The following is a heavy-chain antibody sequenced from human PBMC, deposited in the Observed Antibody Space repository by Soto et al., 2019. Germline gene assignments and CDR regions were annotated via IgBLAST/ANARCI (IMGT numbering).Heavy chain of an antibody. J-gene: IGHJ4*02. D-gene: IGHD2-15*01. CDR3: AKDQGRSNCSGGSDSSSVEIGALS. CDR1: GFTFSSYA. CDR2: ISGSGGST. V-gene: IGHV3-23*01. Sequence: PGGSLRLSCAASGFTFSSYAMSWVRQAPGKGLEWVSAISGSGGSTYYADSVKGRFTISRDNSKNTLYLQMNSLRAEDTAVYYCAKDQGRSNCSGGSDSSSVEIGALSRGQGPLITVS.